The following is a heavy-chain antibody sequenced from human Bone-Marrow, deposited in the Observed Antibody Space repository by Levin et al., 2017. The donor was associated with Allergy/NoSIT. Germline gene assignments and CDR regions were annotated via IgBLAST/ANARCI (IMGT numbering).Heavy chain of an antibody. J-gene: IGHJ4*02. Sequence: GGSLRLSCAASGFTFNSYAMSWVRQAPGKGLEWVSSISGSGTITHYAESVKGRFTISRDISKNMLHLQMNSLRAEDTAIYFCAKEGLAVAGYYFDSWGQGTLVTVSS. CDR1: GFTFNSYA. D-gene: IGHD6-19*01. CDR2: ISGSGTIT. V-gene: IGHV3-23*01. CDR3: AKEGLAVAGYYFDS.